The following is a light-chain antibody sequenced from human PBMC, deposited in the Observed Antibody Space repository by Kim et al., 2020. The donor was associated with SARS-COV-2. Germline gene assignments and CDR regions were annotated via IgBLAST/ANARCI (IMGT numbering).Light chain of an antibody. CDR3: SSYAGSNNLV. V-gene: IGLV2-8*01. J-gene: IGLJ2*01. CDR1: SSDVGCYNY. Sequence: GRSVTISCTGTSSDVGCYNYVSGYHQHPGKAPKLMIYEVSKRPSGVPDRFSGSKSGNTASLTVSGLQAEDEADYYCSSYAGSNNLVFGGGTQLTVL. CDR2: EVS.